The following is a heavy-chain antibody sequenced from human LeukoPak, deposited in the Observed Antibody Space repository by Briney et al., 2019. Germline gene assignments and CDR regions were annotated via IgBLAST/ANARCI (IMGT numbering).Heavy chain of an antibody. CDR1: GYTLTELS. CDR2: FDPEDGET. CDR3: AMTGYCSGGSCYGWFDP. V-gene: IGHV1-24*01. J-gene: IGHJ5*02. Sequence: RASVTVSCKVSGYTLTELSMHWVRQAPGKGLEWMGGFDPEDGETIYAQKFQGRVTMTEDTSTDTAYMELSSLRSEDTAVYYCAMTGYCSGGSCYGWFDPWGQGTLVTVSS. D-gene: IGHD2-15*01.